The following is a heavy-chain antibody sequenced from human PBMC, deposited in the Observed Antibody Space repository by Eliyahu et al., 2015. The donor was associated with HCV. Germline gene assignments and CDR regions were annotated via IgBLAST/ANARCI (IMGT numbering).Heavy chain of an antibody. J-gene: IGHJ4*02. CDR2: IYYSGNT. CDR1: GGSISSSTYY. V-gene: IGHV4-39*01. Sequence: QLQLQESGPGLLKPSETLSLTCTVSGGSISSSTYYWDWIRQPPGKGLEWIGSIYYSGNTYYNPSLKSRVTISEDTSKNQISLRLSSVTAADTALYYCARPHSGYTYEGIFASWGQGTLVTVSS. D-gene: IGHD5-18*01. CDR3: ARPHSGYTYEGIFAS.